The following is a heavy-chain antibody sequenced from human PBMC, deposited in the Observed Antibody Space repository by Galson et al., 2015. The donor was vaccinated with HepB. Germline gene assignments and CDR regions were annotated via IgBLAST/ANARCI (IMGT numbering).Heavy chain of an antibody. D-gene: IGHD1-26*01. Sequence: SLRLSCAAPGFTLNDHYMDWVRQAPGKGLEWVARTRDKGRSYTTEFAASVKGRFTISRDDSQNSMYLQMNTLETEDTAVCYCARSGSYGPLTYWGQGTLVTVSS. CDR1: GFTLNDHY. V-gene: IGHV3-72*01. CDR3: ARSGSYGPLTY. CDR2: TRDKGRSYTT. J-gene: IGHJ4*02.